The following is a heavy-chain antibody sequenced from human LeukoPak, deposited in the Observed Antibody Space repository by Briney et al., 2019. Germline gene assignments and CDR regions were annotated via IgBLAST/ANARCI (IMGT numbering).Heavy chain of an antibody. J-gene: IGHJ4*02. V-gene: IGHV3-23*01. CDR1: EFSVGSNY. CDR3: AKDDYGDYAGQH. Sequence: GGSLRLSCAASEFSVGSNYMTWVRQAPGKGLEWVSAISGSGGGTYYADSVKGRFTISRDNSKNTLYLQMNSLRAEDTAVYYCAKDDYGDYAGQHWGQGTLVTVSS. CDR2: ISGSGGGT. D-gene: IGHD4-17*01.